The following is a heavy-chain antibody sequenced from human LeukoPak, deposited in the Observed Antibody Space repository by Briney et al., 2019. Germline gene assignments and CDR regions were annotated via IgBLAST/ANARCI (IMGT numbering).Heavy chain of an antibody. J-gene: IGHJ4*02. Sequence: ASVKVSCKASGYTFTGYYIHWVRQAPGQGLEWMGWINPNSGGTNYAQKFQGRDTMTRDTSISTAYMELSRLRSDDTAVYYCARARLDYDSSGLWGQGTLVTVSS. D-gene: IGHD3-22*01. CDR2: INPNSGGT. V-gene: IGHV1-2*02. CDR1: GYTFTGYY. CDR3: ARARLDYDSSGL.